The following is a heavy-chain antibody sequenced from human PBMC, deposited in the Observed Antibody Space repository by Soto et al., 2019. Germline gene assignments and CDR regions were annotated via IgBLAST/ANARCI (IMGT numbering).Heavy chain of an antibody. CDR1: GVTFSSYA. CDR3: ARGAGITIFGVVIGDNWFDH. J-gene: IGHJ5*02. CDR2: ISYDGSNK. D-gene: IGHD3-3*01. V-gene: IGHV3-30-3*01. Sequence: XGSLRLSCAAAGVTFSSYAMHWVRQAPGKGLDWVAVISYDGSNKYYADSVKGRFTISRDNSKNTLYLQMNSLRAEDTAVYYCARGAGITIFGVVIGDNWFDHWRQGTLVTVSS.